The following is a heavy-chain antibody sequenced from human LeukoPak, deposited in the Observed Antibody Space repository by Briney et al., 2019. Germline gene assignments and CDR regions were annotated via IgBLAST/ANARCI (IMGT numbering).Heavy chain of an antibody. V-gene: IGHV1-18*01. CDR2: ISVYNGNT. CDR1: GYTFTSYG. D-gene: IGHD2-21*02. Sequence: GASVKVSCKASGYTFTSYGISLVRQAPGQGLEWMGWISVYNGNTNYAQKLQGRVTMTTDTSTSTAYMELRSLRSDDTAVYYCARDGADVVVTAIQDYWGQGTLVTVSS. CDR3: ARDGADVVVTAIQDY. J-gene: IGHJ4*02.